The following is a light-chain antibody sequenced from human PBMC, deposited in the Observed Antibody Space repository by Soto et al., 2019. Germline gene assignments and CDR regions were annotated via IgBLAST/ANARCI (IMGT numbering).Light chain of an antibody. CDR1: SSDVGGYNY. CDR2: DVS. J-gene: IGLJ1*01. CDR3: SSYTSSSKV. Sequence: QSVLTQPASVSGSPGQSITISCTGTSSDVGGYNYVSWYQQHPGKAPKLMIYDVSNRPSGVSNRFSGSKSGNTASLTISGLQAEDEADYYCSSYTSSSKVFGPGTRSPS. V-gene: IGLV2-14*01.